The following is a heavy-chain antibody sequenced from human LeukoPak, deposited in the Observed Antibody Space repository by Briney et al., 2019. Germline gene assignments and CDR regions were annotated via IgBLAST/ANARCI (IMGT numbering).Heavy chain of an antibody. J-gene: IGHJ3*02. CDR1: GFTFSSYG. V-gene: IGHV3-30*02. Sequence: GGSLRLSCAASGFTFSSYGMHWVRQAPGKGLEWVAFIRFDGSYEDYADSVKGRFTISRDKSKNALYLQMNSLRAEDTAVYYCARAKRNGFDIWGQGTMVTVSS. CDR3: ARAKRNGFDI. CDR2: IRFDGSYE.